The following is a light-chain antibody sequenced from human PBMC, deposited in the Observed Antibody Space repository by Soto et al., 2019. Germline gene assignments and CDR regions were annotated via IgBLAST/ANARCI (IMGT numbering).Light chain of an antibody. V-gene: IGKV3-20*01. J-gene: IGKJ1*01. CDR2: GAS. Sequence: EIVLTQSPGTPALSPGERATLSCRASQRVSSNYLAWYQQKRGQAPRPPIYGASSRAPGIPTRFSGSGSGTDFTLTISRLEPEDFAVYYCQQYDTSPRTFGQGTKVEI. CDR1: QRVSSNY. CDR3: QQYDTSPRT.